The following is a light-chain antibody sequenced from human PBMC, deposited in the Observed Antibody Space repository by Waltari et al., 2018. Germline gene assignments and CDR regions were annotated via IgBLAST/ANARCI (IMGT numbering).Light chain of an antibody. CDR2: AAS. V-gene: IGKV3-15*01. CDR1: QRVNTD. J-gene: IGKJ4*01. CDR3: QQYHKWPPGG. Sequence: VVTQSPATLSVSPGKTVTLSCRASQRVNTDLAWYQPKPGQAPRLLIFAASTRAPGIPSRFGGSESGAEFTLTIASLQFGDVGVYFCQQYHKWPPGGFGGGTKVEIE.